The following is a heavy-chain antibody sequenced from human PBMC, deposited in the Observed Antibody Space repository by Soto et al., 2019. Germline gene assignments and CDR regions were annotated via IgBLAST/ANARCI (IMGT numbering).Heavy chain of an antibody. CDR1: GFTFSSYA. V-gene: IGHV3-23*01. CDR2: ISGSGAGA. D-gene: IGHD3-3*01. J-gene: IGHJ4*02. CDR3: AKDHLLATSIFRYPDY. Sequence: EVQLLESGGGLVQPGGSLRLSCAASGFTFSSYAMSWVRQAPGKGLEWVSAISGSGAGAFYADSVKGRFTISRDNSKNTLYLQLNSLRAEDTAVYYCAKDHLLATSIFRYPDYWGQGTLVTVSS.